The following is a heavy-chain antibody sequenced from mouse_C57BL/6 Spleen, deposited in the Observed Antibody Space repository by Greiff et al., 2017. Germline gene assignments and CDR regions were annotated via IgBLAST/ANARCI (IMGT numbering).Heavy chain of an antibody. Sequence: VQLQQSGAELVKPGASVKISCKASGYAFSSYWMNWVKQRPGKGLEWIGQIYPGDGDTNYNGKFKGKATLTADKSSSTAYMQLSSLTSEDSAVYFCARSYYYGSNYAMDYWGQGTSGTVSS. V-gene: IGHV1-80*01. J-gene: IGHJ4*01. CDR1: GYAFSSYW. CDR3: ARSYYYGSNYAMDY. D-gene: IGHD1-1*01. CDR2: IYPGDGDT.